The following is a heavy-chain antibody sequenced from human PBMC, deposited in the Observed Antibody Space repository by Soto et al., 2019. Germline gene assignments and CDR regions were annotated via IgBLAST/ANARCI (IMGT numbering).Heavy chain of an antibody. V-gene: IGHV3-30*18. CDR2: ISDTGSSH. CDR3: AKDRGGDCPDNSCYFGADY. CDR1: GFTFSSYG. Sequence: EESLRLSCVGSGFTFSSYGMHWVRQAPGKGLKCVAVISDTGSSHYYAASVEGRFTISRENSKNTLSLHMDRLRVEDTAVYYCAKDRGGDCPDNSCYFGADYWGQGTPVTVS. J-gene: IGHJ4*02. D-gene: IGHD2-2*01.